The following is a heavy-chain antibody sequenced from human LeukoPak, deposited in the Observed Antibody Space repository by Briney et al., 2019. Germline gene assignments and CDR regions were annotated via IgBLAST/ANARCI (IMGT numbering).Heavy chain of an antibody. D-gene: IGHD4-17*01. CDR3: ARANDYADSFDAFDI. V-gene: IGHV1-2*02. Sequence: ASVNVSCKASGYTFTGYYMHWEGQAPGQGLAWMGWSNPNSGGTKYAQKVHDRVTLTRDTSISTAYMELSRLRSDDTAVYYCARANDYADSFDAFDIWGQGTMVTVSS. CDR1: GYTFTGYY. J-gene: IGHJ3*02. CDR2: SNPNSGGT.